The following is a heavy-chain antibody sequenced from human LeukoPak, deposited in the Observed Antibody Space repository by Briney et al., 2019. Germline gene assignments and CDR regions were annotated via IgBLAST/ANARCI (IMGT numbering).Heavy chain of an antibody. Sequence: GGSLRLSCAASGFPFSNYAMAWVRQAPGKGLEWVSSISGSGTTYYADSVRGRFTIARDNSKNTVSLQMSSLRAEDTAIYYCAKGPSVAAHINWFDAWGQGTLVTVSS. V-gene: IGHV3-23*01. CDR3: AKGPSVAAHINWFDA. CDR2: ISGSGTT. CDR1: GFPFSNYA. J-gene: IGHJ5*02. D-gene: IGHD6-19*01.